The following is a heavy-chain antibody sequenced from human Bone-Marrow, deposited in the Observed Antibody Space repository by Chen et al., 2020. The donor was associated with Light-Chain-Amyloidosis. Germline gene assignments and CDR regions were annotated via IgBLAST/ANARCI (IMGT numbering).Heavy chain of an antibody. CDR2: IDPKRGDT. D-gene: IGHD3-10*01. J-gene: IGHJ4*02. Sequence: QVQLVQSGSEVKKPGASVTVSCRASGYTFTGYYIHWVRQAPGQGLEWMGRIDPKRGDTNYAQKFQGRVTMTGDSTITAAHMELTNLGYDDTAVYYCATAPSYWYGDWGQGTLVTVSS. CDR3: ATAPSYWYGD. V-gene: IGHV1-2*06. CDR1: GYTFTGYY.